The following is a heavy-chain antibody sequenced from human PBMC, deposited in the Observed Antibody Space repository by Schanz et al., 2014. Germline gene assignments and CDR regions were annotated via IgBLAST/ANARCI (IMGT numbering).Heavy chain of an antibody. CDR3: AKAEYDILTDSYSRLDP. CDR2: ISVYNHNK. Sequence: QIQLVQSGPEVKKPGATVKVSCKASGYIFINSGISWVRQAPGQGLEWMGWISVYNHNKEYDQKFQGRVTMTTDTSTSTAYMALTDLGSDDTAVYYCAKAEYDILTDSYSRLDPWGQGTLVTVSS. V-gene: IGHV1-18*01. J-gene: IGHJ5*02. D-gene: IGHD3-9*01. CDR1: GYIFINSG.